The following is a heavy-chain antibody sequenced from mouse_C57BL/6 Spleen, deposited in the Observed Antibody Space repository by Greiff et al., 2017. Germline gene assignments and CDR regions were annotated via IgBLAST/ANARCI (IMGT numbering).Heavy chain of an antibody. V-gene: IGHV1-69*01. Sequence: VQLQQSGAELVMPGASVKLSCKASGYTFTSYWMHWVKQRPGQGLEWIGEIDPSDSYTNYNQKFKGKSTLTVDKSSSTAYMQLSSLTSEDSAVYYCARYGSSGYGYWGQGTTLTVSS. CDR3: ARYGSSGYGY. CDR2: IDPSDSYT. D-gene: IGHD3-2*02. J-gene: IGHJ2*01. CDR1: GYTFTSYW.